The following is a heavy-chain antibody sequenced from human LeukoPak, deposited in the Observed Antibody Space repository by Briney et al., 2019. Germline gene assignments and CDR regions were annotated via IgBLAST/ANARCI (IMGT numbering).Heavy chain of an antibody. CDR1: GYTFTGYY. CDR3: ARGFKGYFDWLLSNPEFDY. Sequence: GASVKVSCKASGYTFTGYYMHWVRQAPGQGLEWMGWINPNSGGTNYAQKFQGRVTMTRDTSISTAYMELSRLRSDDTAVYYCARGFKGYFDWLLSNPEFDYWGQGTLVTVSS. D-gene: IGHD3-9*01. CDR2: INPNSGGT. J-gene: IGHJ4*02. V-gene: IGHV1-2*02.